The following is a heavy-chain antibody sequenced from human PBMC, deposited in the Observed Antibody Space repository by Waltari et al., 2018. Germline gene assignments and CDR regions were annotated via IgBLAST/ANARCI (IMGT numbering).Heavy chain of an antibody. V-gene: IGHV3-48*03. CDR2: IDNSGNTV. J-gene: IGHJ6*03. CDR1: GFTFSSYE. CDR3: ARPSTEYYFYYYYMDV. Sequence: EVQVVESGGGLVQSGGSLRLSCTASGFTFSSYEMNWVRQAPGKGLEWISYIDNSGNTVYYADSVKGRFTISRDNAKNSLFLLMNSLRAEDTAVYYCARPSTEYYFYYYYMDVWGKGTTVTVS.